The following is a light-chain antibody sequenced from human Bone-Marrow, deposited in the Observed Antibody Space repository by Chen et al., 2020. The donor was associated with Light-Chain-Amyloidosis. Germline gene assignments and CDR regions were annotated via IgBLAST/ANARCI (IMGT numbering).Light chain of an antibody. Sequence: QSVLTQPPSVAGAPGQRVTISCTGSSSNIGAGYDVHWYQQLPGTAPKLLIYGNGNRPSGVPDRFSCPKSGSASTLAITGSQAEDEADYYCPSYDSSLSGFVVFGGGTKLTVL. CDR1: SSNIGAGYD. CDR3: PSYDSSLSGFVV. J-gene: IGLJ2*01. CDR2: GNG. V-gene: IGLV1-40*01.